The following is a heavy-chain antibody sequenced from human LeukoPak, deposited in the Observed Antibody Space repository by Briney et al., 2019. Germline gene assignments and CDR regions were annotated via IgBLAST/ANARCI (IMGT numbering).Heavy chain of an antibody. J-gene: IGHJ4*02. D-gene: IGHD6-6*01. CDR1: GGSISSYY. CDR3: ARCAKAARPWYFDY. V-gene: IGHV4-59*01. Sequence: SETLSLTCTVSGGSISSYYWSWIRQPPGKGLEWIGYIYYSGSTNYNPSLKSRVTISVDTSKNQFSLKLSSVTAADTAVYYCARCAKAARPWYFDYWGQGTLVTVSS. CDR2: IYYSGST.